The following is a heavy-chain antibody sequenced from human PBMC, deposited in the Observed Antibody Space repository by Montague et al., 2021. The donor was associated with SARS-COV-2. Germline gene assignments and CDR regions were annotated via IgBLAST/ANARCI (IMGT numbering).Heavy chain of an antibody. D-gene: IGHD1-1*01. V-gene: IGHV4-39*01. CDR1: GDSISSSSYN. Sequence: SETLSLTCTVSGDSISSSSYNWGWIRQPPGKGLEWIGSVHYSGRPYYNPSLKCRVTIYVDTSKNQLSLRLSSVTAADTAVYYCTRHVHMTWPEPSPGFDYWGQGTLVTVSS. CDR2: VHYSGRP. CDR3: TRHVHMTWPEPSPGFDY. J-gene: IGHJ4*02.